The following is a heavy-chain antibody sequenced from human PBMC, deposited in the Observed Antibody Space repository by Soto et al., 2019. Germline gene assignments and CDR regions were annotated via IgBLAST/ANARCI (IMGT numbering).Heavy chain of an antibody. D-gene: IGHD6-13*01. V-gene: IGHV1-69*13. CDR3: ARVRRIAAAGECCDYYGMDV. Sequence: ASVKVSCKASGGTFSSYAISWVRQAPGQGLEWMGGIIPIFGTANYAQKFQGRVTITADESTSTAYMELSSLRSEDTAVYYCARVRRIAAAGECCDYYGMDVWGQGTTVTVSS. CDR2: IIPIFGTA. J-gene: IGHJ6*02. CDR1: GGTFSSYA.